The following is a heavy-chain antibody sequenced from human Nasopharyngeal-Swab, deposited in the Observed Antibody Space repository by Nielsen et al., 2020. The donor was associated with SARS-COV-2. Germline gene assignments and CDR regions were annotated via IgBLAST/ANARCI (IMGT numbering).Heavy chain of an antibody. J-gene: IGHJ4*02. V-gene: IGHV4-30-4*01. CDR3: ARVVGRITIFGVVIINYFDY. CDR2: IYYSWST. CDR1: GGSISSGDYY. D-gene: IGHD3-3*01. Sequence: SETLSLTCTVSGGSISSGDYYWSWIRQPPGKGLEWIGYIYYSWSTYSNPSLKSRVTISVDTSKNQFSLKLSSVTAADTAVYYCARVVGRITIFGVVIINYFDYWGQGTLVTVSS.